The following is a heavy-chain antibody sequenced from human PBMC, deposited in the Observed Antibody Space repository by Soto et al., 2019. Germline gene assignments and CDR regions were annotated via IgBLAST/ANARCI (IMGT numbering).Heavy chain of an antibody. V-gene: IGHV1-18*04. CDR3: ARDISSSSGWYLWY. CDR2: ISAYNGNT. CDR1: GYTFTSYG. Sequence: ASVTVYCTASGYTFTSYGISWVRQAPGQGLEWMGWISAYNGNTNYAQKLQGRVTMTTDTSTSTAYMELRSLRSDDTAVYYCARDISSSSGWYLWYWGQGTLVTVSS. D-gene: IGHD6-19*01. J-gene: IGHJ4*02.